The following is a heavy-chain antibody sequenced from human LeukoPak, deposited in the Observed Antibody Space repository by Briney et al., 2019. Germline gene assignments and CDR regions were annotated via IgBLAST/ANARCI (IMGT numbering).Heavy chain of an antibody. CDR3: AKGEGSSSPGFVTDY. V-gene: IGHV3-30*18. D-gene: IGHD6-6*01. Sequence: GGSLRLSCAASGFTFSSYGMHWVRQAPGKGLEWVAVISYDGSNKYYADSVKGRFTISRDNSKNTLHLQMNSLRAEDTAVYYCAKGEGSSSPGFVTDYWGQGTLVTVSS. J-gene: IGHJ4*02. CDR1: GFTFSSYG. CDR2: ISYDGSNK.